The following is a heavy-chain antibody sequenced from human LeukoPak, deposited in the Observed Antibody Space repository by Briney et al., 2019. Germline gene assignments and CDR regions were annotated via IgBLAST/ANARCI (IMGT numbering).Heavy chain of an antibody. J-gene: IGHJ4*02. CDR2: IWYDESNK. CDR3: ARSDYYYDSSGRTGFDY. CDR1: GFTFSSYG. Sequence: RSLRLSCAASGFTFSSYGMHWVRQAPGTGREWVAVIWYDESNKYYADSVKGRFTISRDNSKNTLYLQMNSLRAEDTAVYYCARSDYYYDSSGRTGFDYWGQGTLVTVSS. D-gene: IGHD3-22*01. V-gene: IGHV3-33*01.